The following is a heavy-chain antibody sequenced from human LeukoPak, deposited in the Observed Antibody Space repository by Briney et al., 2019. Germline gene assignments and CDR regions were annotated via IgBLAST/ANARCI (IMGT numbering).Heavy chain of an antibody. CDR3: ARGSSGSFDY. Sequence: SQTLSLTCDISGDSVSGNIVAWNWIRQSPSRGLEWLGRTNYRSKWYNDYAVSVRGRITINPDTSKNRFSLQLDSVTPEDTAVYYCARGSSGSFDYWDQGTLVTVSS. CDR1: GDSVSGNIVA. J-gene: IGHJ4*02. CDR2: TNYRSKWYN. V-gene: IGHV6-1*01. D-gene: IGHD6-19*01.